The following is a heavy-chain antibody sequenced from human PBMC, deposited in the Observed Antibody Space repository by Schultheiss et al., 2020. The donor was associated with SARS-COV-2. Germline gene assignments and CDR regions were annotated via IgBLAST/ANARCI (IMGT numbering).Heavy chain of an antibody. CDR2: ISSSSSYT. D-gene: IGHD3-22*01. Sequence: GGSLRLSCAASGFTFSDYYMSWIRQAPGKGLEWVSYISSSSSYTNYADSVKGRFTISRDNAKNSLYLQMNSLRAEDTAVYYCARDRYYYDSRGEEYWGQGTLVTVSS. CDR1: GFTFSDYY. V-gene: IGHV3-11*06. CDR3: ARDRYYYDSRGEEY. J-gene: IGHJ4*02.